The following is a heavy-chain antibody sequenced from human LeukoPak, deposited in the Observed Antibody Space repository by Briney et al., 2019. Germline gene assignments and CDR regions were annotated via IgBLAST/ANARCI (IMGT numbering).Heavy chain of an antibody. CDR3: ARHRHYADAFDI. D-gene: IGHD4-17*01. CDR2: IYSGGST. V-gene: IGHV3-66*04. J-gene: IGHJ3*02. CDR1: GFTFSSYW. Sequence: PGGSLRLSCAASGFTFSSYWMNWVRQAPGKGLEWVSVIYSGGSTYYADSVKGRFTISRDNSKNTLYLQMNSLRAEDTAVYYCARHRHYADAFDIWGQGTMVTVSS.